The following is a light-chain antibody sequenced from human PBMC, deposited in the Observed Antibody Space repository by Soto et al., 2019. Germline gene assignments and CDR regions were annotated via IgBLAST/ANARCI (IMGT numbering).Light chain of an antibody. CDR2: GAS. CDR3: QQFESSVT. V-gene: IGKV3-20*01. J-gene: IGKJ1*01. CDR1: QSVSSTF. Sequence: EIVLTQSPGSLSLSPGERATLSCRASQSVSSTFFAWYQQRPGQAPRLLMYGASSRATGITERSGGSGCGTDFTLTMSRLETEDFGVYYCQQFESSVTFGQGTKVEIK.